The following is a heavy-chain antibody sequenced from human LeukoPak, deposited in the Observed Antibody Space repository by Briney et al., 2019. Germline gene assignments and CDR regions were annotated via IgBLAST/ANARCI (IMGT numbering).Heavy chain of an antibody. V-gene: IGHV3-30*04. Sequence: GGSLRLSCAASGFTLCSYAMHWVRQGPGQGLEGVAVISYDGSNKYYADSVKGRFTISRANSTDTLDVQMHSLRDEDTDVYYCARDHAMTGYIQGRYFDSSGHGTL. CDR2: ISYDGSNK. J-gene: IGHJ4*01. D-gene: IGHD5-18*01. CDR3: ARDHAMTGYIQGRYFDS. CDR1: GFTLCSYA.